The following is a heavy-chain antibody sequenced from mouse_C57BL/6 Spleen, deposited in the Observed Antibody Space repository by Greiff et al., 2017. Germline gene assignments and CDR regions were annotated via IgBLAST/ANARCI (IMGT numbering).Heavy chain of an antibody. V-gene: IGHV1-50*01. Sequence: QVQLQQPGAELVKPGASVKLSCKASGYTFTSYWMQWVKQRPGQGLEWIGEIDPSDSYTNYTQKFKGKATLTVDTSSSTAYMQLSSLTSEDSAVYYCARLGNYPYYCDYWGQGTTLTVSS. CDR1: GYTFTSYW. J-gene: IGHJ2*01. CDR2: IDPSDSYT. CDR3: ARLGNYPYYCDY. D-gene: IGHD2-1*01.